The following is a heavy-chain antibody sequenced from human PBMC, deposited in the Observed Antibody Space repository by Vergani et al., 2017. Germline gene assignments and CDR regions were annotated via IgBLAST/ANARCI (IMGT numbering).Heavy chain of an antibody. CDR2: INPNSGGT. D-gene: IGHD6-13*01. Sequence: QVQMVQSGAEGKKAGASVKVSCKASGYTFTGYYMHWVRQDPGQGLEWMGWINPNSGGTNYAQKFQGRVTMTRDTSISTAYMELSRLRSDDTAVYYCARVPGYSSSWSYNEWGQGTLVTVSS. CDR3: ARVPGYSSSWSYNE. V-gene: IGHV1-2*02. J-gene: IGHJ4*02. CDR1: GYTFTGYY.